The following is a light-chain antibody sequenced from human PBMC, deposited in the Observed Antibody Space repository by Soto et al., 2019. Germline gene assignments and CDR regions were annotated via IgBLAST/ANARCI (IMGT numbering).Light chain of an antibody. CDR2: ANY. V-gene: IGLV1-44*01. CDR1: NSNIGSNT. Sequence: QSVLTQPPSASGTPGQRVTISCSGSNSNIGSNTLSWYQQLPGTAPKLLIYANYQRPSGVPDRFSASKSGTSASLAISGLQSEDEAEYFCAAWDDSLNGRVFGGGTKVTVL. J-gene: IGLJ3*02. CDR3: AAWDDSLNGRV.